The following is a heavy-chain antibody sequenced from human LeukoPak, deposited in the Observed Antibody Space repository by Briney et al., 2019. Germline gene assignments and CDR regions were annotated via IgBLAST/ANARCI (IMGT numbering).Heavy chain of an antibody. Sequence: GGSLRLSCAASGFTFDTYSMTWVRQAPGKGLEWVSYISSSSNTTYYADSVKGRFTISRDNAKNSLYLQMNSLRAEDTAVYFCARDHHRRLYDSQARDTFDIWGQGTMVTVSS. D-gene: IGHD3-22*01. CDR1: GFTFDTYS. V-gene: IGHV3-48*01. CDR2: ISSSSNTT. CDR3: ARDHHRRLYDSQARDTFDI. J-gene: IGHJ3*02.